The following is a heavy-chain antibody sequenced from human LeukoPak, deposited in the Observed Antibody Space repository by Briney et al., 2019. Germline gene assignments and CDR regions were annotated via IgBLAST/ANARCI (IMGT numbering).Heavy chain of an antibody. D-gene: IGHD3-22*01. Sequence: GGSLRLSCAASGFTFSDYYMSWIRQAPGKGLEWVSYISSSGSTIYYADSVKGRFTISRDNAKNSLYLQMNSLRAEDTAVYYCARIGDDSSGYYSSWHPSFFDYWGQGTLVTVSS. V-gene: IGHV3-11*04. CDR3: ARIGDDSSGYYSSWHPSFFDY. CDR2: ISSSGSTI. CDR1: GFTFSDYY. J-gene: IGHJ4*02.